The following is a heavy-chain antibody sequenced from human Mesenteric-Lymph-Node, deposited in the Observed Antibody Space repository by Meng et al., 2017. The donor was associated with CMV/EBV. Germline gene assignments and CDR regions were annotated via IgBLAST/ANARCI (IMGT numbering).Heavy chain of an antibody. D-gene: IGHD3-9*01. CDR2: ISDSGHTI. J-gene: IGHJ4*02. CDR3: ARVRRYFDWVDY. Sequence: GESLKISCAASGFIFNTYEMNWVRQAPGKGLEWVSYISDSGHTIYYADSVKGRFTISRDNAKNSLYLQMNSLRAEDTAVYYCARVRRYFDWVDYWGQGTLVTVSS. CDR1: GFIFNTYE. V-gene: IGHV3-48*03.